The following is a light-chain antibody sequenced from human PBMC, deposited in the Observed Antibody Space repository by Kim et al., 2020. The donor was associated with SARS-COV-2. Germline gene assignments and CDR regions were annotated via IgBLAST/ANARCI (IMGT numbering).Light chain of an antibody. CDR1: QDIRND. CDR2: GAS. CDR3: LQHNSYPIT. V-gene: IGKV1-17*01. Sequence: ASEGDRVTITCRASQDIRNDLGWYQQSPGRAPKRLIYGASSLQSGVPSRFSGSGSGTEFTLTISSLQPEDFATHFCLQHNSYPITFGQGTRLEIK. J-gene: IGKJ5*01.